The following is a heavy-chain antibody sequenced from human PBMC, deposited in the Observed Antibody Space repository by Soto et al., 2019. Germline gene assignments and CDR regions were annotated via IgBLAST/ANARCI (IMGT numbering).Heavy chain of an antibody. Sequence: PGGSLRLSCAASGFTFSDYWMHWVRQAPGKGLEWVAVISYDGSNKYYADSVKGRFTISRDNSKNTLYLQMNSLRAEDTAVYYCASSYSNYRDYYYGMDVWGQGTTVTVSS. D-gene: IGHD4-4*01. V-gene: IGHV3-30-3*01. CDR3: ASSYSNYRDYYYGMDV. CDR1: GFTFSDYW. J-gene: IGHJ6*02. CDR2: ISYDGSNK.